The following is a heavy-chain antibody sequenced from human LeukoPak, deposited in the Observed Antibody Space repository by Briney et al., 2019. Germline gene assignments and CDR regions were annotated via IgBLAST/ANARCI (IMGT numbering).Heavy chain of an antibody. CDR1: GFNFGSYS. CDR3: ARGGSSSWYAVDY. V-gene: IGHV4-34*01. D-gene: IGHD6-13*01. CDR2: INHSGST. J-gene: IGHJ4*02. Sequence: GSLRLSCAASGFNFGSYSMTWVRQPPGKGLEWIGEINHSGSTNYNPSLKSRVTISVDTSKNQFSLKLSSVTAADTAVYYCARGGSSSWYAVDYWGQGTLVTVSS.